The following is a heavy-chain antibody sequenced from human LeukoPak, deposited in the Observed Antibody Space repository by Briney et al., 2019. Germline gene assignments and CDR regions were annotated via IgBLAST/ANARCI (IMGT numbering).Heavy chain of an antibody. CDR2: INHSGST. CDR3: ASRGYSYGYFA. V-gene: IGHV4-34*01. Sequence: PSETLSLTCAVYGGSFSGYYWSWIRQPPGKGLEWIGEINHSGSTNYNPSLKSRVTISVDTSKNQFSPKLSSVTAADTAVYYCASRGYSYGYFAWGQGTLVTVSS. J-gene: IGHJ5*02. D-gene: IGHD5-18*01. CDR1: GGSFSGYY.